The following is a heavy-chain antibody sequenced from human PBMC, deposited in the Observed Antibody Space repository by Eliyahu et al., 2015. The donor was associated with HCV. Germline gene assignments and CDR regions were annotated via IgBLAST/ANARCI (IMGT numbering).Heavy chain of an antibody. J-gene: IGHJ4*02. V-gene: IGHV5-51*03. CDR2: IYPGDSDT. CDR1: GYTFDTYW. CDR3: ARNTILDY. D-gene: IGHD5-24*01. Sequence: EVQMAQSGAEVRKPGESLKISCKGSGYTFDTYWIAWVRQVPGKGLEWMGIIYPGDSDTRYSPSFQGQVTISVDKSLTTAYLQWSSLKASDTAMYYCARNTILDYWGQGTLVTVSS.